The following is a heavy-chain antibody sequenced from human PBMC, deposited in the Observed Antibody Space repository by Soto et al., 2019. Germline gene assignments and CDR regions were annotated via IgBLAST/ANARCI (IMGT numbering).Heavy chain of an antibody. Sequence: PSETLSLTCTVSGGSHSRTRYYWGSIPPPSRKRLQCIGSIYYSGSTSYNPSLKSRVTISVGTSKNQFSLKLSSVTAADTAVYYCASSYGDYVSYWGQATLGTASS. D-gene: IGHD4-17*01. CDR2: IYYSGST. V-gene: IGHV4-39*01. CDR1: GGSHSRTRYY. J-gene: IGHJ4*02. CDR3: ASSYGDYVSY.